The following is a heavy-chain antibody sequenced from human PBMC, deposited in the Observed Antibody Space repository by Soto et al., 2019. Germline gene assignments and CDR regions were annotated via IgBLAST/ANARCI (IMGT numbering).Heavy chain of an antibody. CDR3: ATCSLYYYGSGGMWDT. J-gene: IGHJ5*02. V-gene: IGHV4-4*02. D-gene: IGHD3-10*01. Sequence: QVRLQESGPGLVKPSGTLSLTCLVSGGSMSSPNWWTWVRQAPVKGLEWIVEIHHSGATNYSPSLKSRAVISIDKSHNQFSLQLTAVTAADTAAYYCATCSLYYYGSGGMWDTWGRGALVTVSS. CDR1: GGSMSSPNW. CDR2: IHHSGAT.